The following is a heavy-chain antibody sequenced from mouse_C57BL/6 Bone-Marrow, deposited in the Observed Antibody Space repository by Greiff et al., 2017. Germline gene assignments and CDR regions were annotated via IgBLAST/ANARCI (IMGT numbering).Heavy chain of an antibody. CDR2: ISDGGSYT. V-gene: IGHV5-4*01. J-gene: IGHJ4*01. CDR1: GFTFSSYA. Sequence: EVKLVESGGGLVKPGGSLKLSCAASGFTFSSYAMSWVRQTPEKRLEWVATISDGGSYTYYPDNVKGRFTISRDNAKNNLYLQMSQLKSEDTALYYCAREILRYAMDYWVQGTSVTVSS. D-gene: IGHD1-1*01. CDR3: AREILRYAMDY.